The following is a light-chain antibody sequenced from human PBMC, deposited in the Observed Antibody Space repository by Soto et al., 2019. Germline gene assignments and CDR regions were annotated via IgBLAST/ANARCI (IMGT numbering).Light chain of an antibody. V-gene: IGLV2-14*01. J-gene: IGLJ1*01. CDR2: EVT. Sequence: QSALTQPASVSGSPGQSIAISCTGSSSDVGIYNYVSWYQQHPGKVPKLIIYEVTNRPSGVSNRFSGSKSGNTASLTISGLQAEDEADYYCSSYTTSSTRVFRTGTKVTVL. CDR3: SSYTTSSTRV. CDR1: SSDVGIYNY.